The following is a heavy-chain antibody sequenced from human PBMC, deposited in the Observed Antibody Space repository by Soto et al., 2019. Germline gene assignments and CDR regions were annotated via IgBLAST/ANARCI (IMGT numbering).Heavy chain of an antibody. D-gene: IGHD2-15*01. V-gene: IGHV3-73*01. J-gene: IGHJ5*02. CDR3: TRRQAADKMKPFDP. CDR2: IRSKANSYAT. CDR1: GFTFSGSA. Sequence: PGGSLRLSCAASGFTFSGSAMHWVRQASGKGLEWVGRIRSKANSYATACAASVKGRFTISRDDSKNTAYLQMNSLKTEDTAVYYCTRRQAADKMKPFDPWGQGTLVTVYS.